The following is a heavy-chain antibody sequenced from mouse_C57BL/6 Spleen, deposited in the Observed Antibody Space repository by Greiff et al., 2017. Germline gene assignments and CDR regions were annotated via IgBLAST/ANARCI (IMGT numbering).Heavy chain of an antibody. CDR2: INPGSGGT. CDR3: ARGSNYLY. V-gene: IGHV1-54*01. Sequence: VQLQPSGAELVRPGTSVKVSCKASGYAFTNYLIEWVKQRPGQGLEWIGVINPGSGGTNYNEKFKGKATLTADKSSSTAYMQLSSLTSEDSAVYFCARGSNYLYWGQGTTLTVSS. J-gene: IGHJ2*01. D-gene: IGHD2-5*01. CDR1: GYAFTNYL.